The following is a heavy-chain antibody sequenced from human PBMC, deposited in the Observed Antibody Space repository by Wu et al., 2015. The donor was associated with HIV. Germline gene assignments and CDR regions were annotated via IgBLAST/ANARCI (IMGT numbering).Heavy chain of an antibody. V-gene: IGHV1-2*02. CDR1: GYTFTGYY. CDR3: ARAPXSRFGELWYFDY. J-gene: IGHJ4*02. Sequence: QVQLVQSGAEVKKPGASVKVSCKASGYTFTGYYMHWVRQAPGQGLEWMGWINPNSGGTNYAQKFQGRVTMTRDTSISTAYMELSRLRSDDTAVYYCARAPXSRFGELWYFDYWGQGTLVTVSS. D-gene: IGHD3-10*01. CDR2: INPNSGGT.